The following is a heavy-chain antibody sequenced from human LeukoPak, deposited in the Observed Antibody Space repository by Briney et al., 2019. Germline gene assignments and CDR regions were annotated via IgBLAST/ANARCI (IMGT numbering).Heavy chain of an antibody. V-gene: IGHV3-21*01. J-gene: IGHJ4*02. CDR3: ANLGPPGRDHYLES. CDR1: GFTFSSYS. D-gene: IGHD5-24*01. CDR2: ISSSSSYI. Sequence: NPGGSLRLSCAASGFTFSSYSMNWVRQAPGKGLEWVSSISSSSSYIYYADSVKGRFTISRDNAKNSLYLQMNSLRAEDTAVYYCANLGPPGRDHYLESWGQGTLVTVSS.